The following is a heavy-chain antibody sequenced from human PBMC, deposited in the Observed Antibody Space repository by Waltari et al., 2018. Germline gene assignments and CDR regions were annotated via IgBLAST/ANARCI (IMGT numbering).Heavy chain of an antibody. V-gene: IGHV4-38-2*01. CDR2: IYHSGST. J-gene: IGHJ6*03. D-gene: IGHD6-25*01. CDR1: GYSISSGYY. CDR3: ARVGSSDDYYYYMDV. Sequence: QVQLQESGPGLVKPSETLSLTCAVSGYSISSGYYWGWIRQPPGKGLEWIGSIYHSGSTYSNPSLKSRVTISVDTSKNQFSLKLSSVTAADTAVYYCARVGSSDDYYYYMDVWGKGTTVTVSS.